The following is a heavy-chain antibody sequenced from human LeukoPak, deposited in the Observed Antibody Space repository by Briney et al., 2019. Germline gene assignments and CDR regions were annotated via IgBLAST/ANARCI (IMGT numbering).Heavy chain of an antibody. Sequence: GGSLRLSCAAPGFTFSSYGMHWVRQAPRKGLEWVAFIRYDGSNKYYADSVKGRFTISRDNSKNTLYLQMNSLRAEDTAVYYCAKDSITGVSHPGWFDPWGQGTLVTVSS. CDR3: AKDSITGVSHPGWFDP. CDR2: IRYDGSNK. V-gene: IGHV3-30*02. J-gene: IGHJ5*02. D-gene: IGHD6-13*01. CDR1: GFTFSSYG.